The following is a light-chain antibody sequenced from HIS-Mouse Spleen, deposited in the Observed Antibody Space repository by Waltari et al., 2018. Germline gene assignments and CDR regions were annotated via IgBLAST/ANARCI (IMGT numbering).Light chain of an antibody. V-gene: IGKV3-20*01. Sequence: EIVLTQSPGTLSLSPGERATLSCRASQSVSSSYLAWYQQKPGQAPRRLIYGASSRATGIPDRFSGSGSGTDFTLTISRLEPEDFAVYYCQQYGSLPPYTFGQGTKLEIK. J-gene: IGKJ2*01. CDR2: GAS. CDR1: QSVSSSY. CDR3: QQYGSLPPYT.